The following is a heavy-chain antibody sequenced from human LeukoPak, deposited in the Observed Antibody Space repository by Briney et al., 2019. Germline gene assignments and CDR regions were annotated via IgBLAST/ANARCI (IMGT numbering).Heavy chain of an antibody. CDR3: AKQLGYCSDGSCYFPY. D-gene: IGHD2-15*01. CDR1: GFTFSSSA. J-gene: IGHJ4*02. V-gene: IGHV3-23*01. Sequence: GGSLRLSCAASGFTFSSSAMSWVRQAPGKGLEWVSAISNNGGYTYYADSVQGRFTISRDNSKSTLCLQMNSLRAEDTAVYYCAKQLGYCSDGSCYFPYWGQGTLVTVFS. CDR2: ISNNGGYT.